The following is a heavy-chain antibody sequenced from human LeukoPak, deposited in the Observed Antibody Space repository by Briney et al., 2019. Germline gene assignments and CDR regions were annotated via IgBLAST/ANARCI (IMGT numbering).Heavy chain of an antibody. V-gene: IGHV1-69*05. Sequence: GASVKVSCKASGGTFSSYAISWVRQAPGQGLEWMGGIIPIFGTANYAQKFQGRVTITTDESMSTAYMELSSLRSEDTAVYYCARRGGDNAFDIWGQGTMVTVSS. CDR1: GGTFSSYA. CDR3: ARRGGDNAFDI. J-gene: IGHJ3*02. CDR2: IIPIFGTA. D-gene: IGHD2-21*02.